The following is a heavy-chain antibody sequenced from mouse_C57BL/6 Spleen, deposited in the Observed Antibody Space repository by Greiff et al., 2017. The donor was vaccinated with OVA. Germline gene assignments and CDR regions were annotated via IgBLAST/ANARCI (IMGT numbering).Heavy chain of an antibody. CDR3: ARRGSYDYFDY. D-gene: IGHD1-1*02. Sequence: QVHVKQSGAELVKPGASVKISCKASGYAFSSYWMNWVKQRPGKGLEWIGQIYPGDGDTNYNGKFKGKATLTADKSSSTAYMQLSSLTSEDSAVYFCARRGSYDYFDYWGQGTTLTVSS. V-gene: IGHV1-80*01. J-gene: IGHJ2*01. CDR1: GYAFSSYW. CDR2: IYPGDGDT.